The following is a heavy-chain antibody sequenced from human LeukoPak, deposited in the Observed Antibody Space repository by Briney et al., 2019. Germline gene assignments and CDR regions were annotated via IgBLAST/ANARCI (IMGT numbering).Heavy chain of an antibody. D-gene: IGHD1-26*01. V-gene: IGHV1-69*13. CDR2: IIPIFGTA. J-gene: IGHJ3*02. Sequence: ASVKVSCESSGYTFSSYGISWVRQAPGQGLEWMGGIIPIFGTANYAQKFQGRVTITADESTSTAYMELSSLRSEDTAVYYCARDGELRAFDIWGQGTMVTVSS. CDR1: GYTFSSYG. CDR3: ARDGELRAFDI.